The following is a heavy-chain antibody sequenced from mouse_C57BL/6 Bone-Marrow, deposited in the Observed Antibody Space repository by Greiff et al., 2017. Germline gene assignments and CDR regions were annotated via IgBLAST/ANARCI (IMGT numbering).Heavy chain of an antibody. V-gene: IGHV5-17*01. Sequence: EVQRVESGGGLVKPGGSLKLSCAASGFTFSDYGMHWVRQAPEKGLEWVAYISSGSSTIDYADTVKGRFTISRDNAKNTLFLQMTSLRSEDTDMYYCARGWLRAWFAYWGQGTLVTVSA. CDR2: ISSGSSTI. J-gene: IGHJ3*01. D-gene: IGHD2-2*01. CDR3: ARGWLRAWFAY. CDR1: GFTFSDYG.